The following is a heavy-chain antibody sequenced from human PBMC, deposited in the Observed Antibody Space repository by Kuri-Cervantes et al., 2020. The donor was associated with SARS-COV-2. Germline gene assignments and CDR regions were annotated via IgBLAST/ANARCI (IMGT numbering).Heavy chain of an antibody. V-gene: IGHV3-53*01. J-gene: IGHJ6*02. CDR1: GFTVSSNY. D-gene: IGHD6-13*01. CDR3: AREPRPSYIAAAGTRHHPKRYYYYGMDV. CDR2: IYSGGST. Sequence: GESLKISCAASGFTVSSNYMSWVRQAPGKGLEWVSVIYSGGSTYYADSVKGRFTISRDNSKNTLYLQMNSLRAEDTAVYYCAREPRPSYIAAAGTRHHPKRYYYYGMDVWGQGTTVTVSS.